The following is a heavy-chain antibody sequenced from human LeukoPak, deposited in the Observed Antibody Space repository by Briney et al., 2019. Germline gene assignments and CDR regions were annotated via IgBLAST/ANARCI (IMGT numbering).Heavy chain of an antibody. CDR3: ARSERWLQFSSVVTLDLDY. D-gene: IGHD5-24*01. CDR2: ISSSGSTI. CDR1: GFTFSDYY. J-gene: IGHJ4*02. V-gene: IGHV3-11*01. Sequence: NTGGSLRLSCAASGFTFSDYYMSWIRQAPGKGLEWVSYISSSGSTIYYADSVKGRFTISRDNAKNSLYLQMNSLGAEDTAVYYCARSERWLQFSSVVTLDLDYWGQGTLVTVSS.